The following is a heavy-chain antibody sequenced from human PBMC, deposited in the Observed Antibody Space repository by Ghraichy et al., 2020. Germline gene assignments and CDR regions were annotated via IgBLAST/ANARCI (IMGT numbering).Heavy chain of an antibody. Sequence: SETLSLTCTVSGGSISSSSYYWGWIRQPPGKGLEWIGSIYYSGSTYYNPSLKSRVTISVDTSKNQFSLKLSSVTAADTAVYYCARGGIVVVPAAYNWFDPWGQGTLVTVSS. V-gene: IGHV4-39*01. D-gene: IGHD2-2*01. CDR2: IYYSGST. CDR3: ARGGIVVVPAAYNWFDP. J-gene: IGHJ5*02. CDR1: GGSISSSSYY.